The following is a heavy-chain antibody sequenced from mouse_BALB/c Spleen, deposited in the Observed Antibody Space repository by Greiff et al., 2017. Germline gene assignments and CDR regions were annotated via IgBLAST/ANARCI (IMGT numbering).Heavy chain of an antibody. J-gene: IGHJ4*01. CDR2: IWAGGST. Sequence: VMLVESGPGLVAPSQSLSITCTVSGFSLTSYGVHWVRQPPGKGLEWLGVIWAGGSTNYNSALMSRLSISKDNSKSQVFLKMNSLQTDDTAMYYCARSDYGYLYAMDYWGQGTSVTVSS. CDR1: GFSLTSYG. V-gene: IGHV2-9*02. D-gene: IGHD1-2*01. CDR3: ARSDYGYLYAMDY.